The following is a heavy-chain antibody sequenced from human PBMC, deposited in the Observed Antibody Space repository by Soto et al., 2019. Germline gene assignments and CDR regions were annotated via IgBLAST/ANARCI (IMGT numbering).Heavy chain of an antibody. V-gene: IGHV3-23*01. Sequence: GGSLRLSCAASGFTFSSYAMSWVRQAPGKGLEWVSAISGSGGSTYYADSVKGRFTISRDNSKNTLYLQMNSLRAEDTAVYYCAKRSDFWRPTTDAFDIWGQGTMVTVSS. CDR3: AKRSDFWRPTTDAFDI. CDR2: ISGSGGST. D-gene: IGHD3-3*01. CDR1: GFTFSSYA. J-gene: IGHJ3*02.